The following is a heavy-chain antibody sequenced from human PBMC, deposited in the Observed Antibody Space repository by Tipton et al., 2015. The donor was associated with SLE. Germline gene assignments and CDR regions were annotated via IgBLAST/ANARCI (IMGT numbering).Heavy chain of an antibody. J-gene: IGHJ4*02. CDR3: ARAGGSGWPQHDY. Sequence: TLSLTCSVSGVSISSYYWSWIQQPAGKGLEWIGRLYTSGTTNYNPSLQSRVTMSVDTSKNQFSLQLSSVTAADAAVYYCARAGGSGWPQHDYWGPGTLVTVSS. V-gene: IGHV4-4*07. D-gene: IGHD6-19*01. CDR1: GVSISSYY. CDR2: LYTSGTT.